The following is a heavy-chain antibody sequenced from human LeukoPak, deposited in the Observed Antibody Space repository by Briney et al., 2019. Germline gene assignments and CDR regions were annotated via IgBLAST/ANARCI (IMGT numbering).Heavy chain of an antibody. V-gene: IGHV3-7*01. CDR1: GFTFSGYW. CDR3: ARDYYDSSGYLDY. Sequence: PGGSLRLSCAASGFTFSGYWMSWVRQAPGKGLEWVANIKQDGSEKYYVDSVKGRFTISRDNAKNSLYLQMNSLRAEDTAVYYCARDYYDSSGYLDYWGQGTLVTVSS. CDR2: IKQDGSEK. D-gene: IGHD3-22*01. J-gene: IGHJ4*02.